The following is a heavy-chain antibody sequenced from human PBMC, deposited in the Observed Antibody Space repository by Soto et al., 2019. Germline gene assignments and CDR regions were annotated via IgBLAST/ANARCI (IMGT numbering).Heavy chain of an antibody. Sequence: PSETLSLTCSVSGGSISSSGHYWGWIRQPPGKGLEWIGAIYYSGSTYYNPSLKSRVTISVDTSKNQFSLKLTSVTAADTAVYYCARHVLVPAAIGGMDVWGQGTTVTV. CDR3: ARHVLVPAAIGGMDV. CDR1: GGSISSSGHY. V-gene: IGHV4-39*01. D-gene: IGHD2-2*02. CDR2: IYYSGST. J-gene: IGHJ6*02.